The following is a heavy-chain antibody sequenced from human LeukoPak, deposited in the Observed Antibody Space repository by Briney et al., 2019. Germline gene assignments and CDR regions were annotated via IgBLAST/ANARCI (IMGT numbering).Heavy chain of an antibody. CDR3: AKDQSITMVRGAPGNDY. Sequence: GGSLRLSCAASGFTFSSYGMHWVRQAPGKGLEWVAFIRYDGSNKYYADSVKGRFTTSRDNSKNTLYLQMNSLRAEDTAVYYCAKDQSITMVRGAPGNDYWGQGTLVTVSS. CDR2: IRYDGSNK. CDR1: GFTFSSYG. V-gene: IGHV3-30*02. J-gene: IGHJ4*02. D-gene: IGHD3-10*01.